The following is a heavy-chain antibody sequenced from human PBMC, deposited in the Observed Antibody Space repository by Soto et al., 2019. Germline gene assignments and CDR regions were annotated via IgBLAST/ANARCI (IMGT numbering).Heavy chain of an antibody. V-gene: IGHV4-34*01. Sequence: PSEILFLTCGVAGVPFSGYYLSWLRQPPGKGLEWIGEINHSGSTNYNPSLKSRVTISVDTSKNQFSLKLSSVTAADTAVYYCARAGSSWSYYYYGMDVWGQGTTVTVS. D-gene: IGHD6-13*01. CDR1: GVPFSGYY. J-gene: IGHJ6*02. CDR3: ARAGSSWSYYYYGMDV. CDR2: INHSGST.